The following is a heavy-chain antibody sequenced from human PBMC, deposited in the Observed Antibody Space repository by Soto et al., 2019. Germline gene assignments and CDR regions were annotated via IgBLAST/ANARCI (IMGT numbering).Heavy chain of an antibody. CDR1: GYTFTSYY. V-gene: IGHV1-46*01. Sequence: ASVKVSCKASGYTFTSYYMHWVRQAPGQGLEWMGIINPSGGSTSYAQKFQGRVTMTRDTSTSTVYMELSSLRSEDTAVYYCARDITMVRGVVRYYGMDVWGQGTTVTAP. CDR3: ARDITMVRGVVRYYGMDV. D-gene: IGHD3-10*01. CDR2: INPSGGST. J-gene: IGHJ6*02.